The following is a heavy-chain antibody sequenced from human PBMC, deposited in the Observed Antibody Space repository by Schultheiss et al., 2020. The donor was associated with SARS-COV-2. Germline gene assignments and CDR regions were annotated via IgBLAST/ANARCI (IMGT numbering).Heavy chain of an antibody. CDR1: GFSLSTSGVG. Sequence: SGPTLVKPTQTLTLTCTFSGFSLSTSGVGVGWIRQPPGKALEWLALIDWDDDKYYSTSLKTRLTITMDTSKNQVVLTMTNMDPVDTATYYCAHRTGWYFVWGQGTLVTVSS. J-gene: IGHJ4*02. CDR2: IDWDDDK. CDR3: AHRTGWYFV. V-gene: IGHV2-70*12. D-gene: IGHD6-19*01.